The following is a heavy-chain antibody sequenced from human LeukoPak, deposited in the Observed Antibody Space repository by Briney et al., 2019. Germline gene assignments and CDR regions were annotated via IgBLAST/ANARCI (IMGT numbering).Heavy chain of an antibody. CDR1: GGTISSYY. D-gene: IGHD1-14*01. CDR3: ARETAITERAFDY. Sequence: WETLSLTCTYSGGTISSYYWSWIRQPPGKGLEWIGYIYYSWNTIYNPSLKGRVTISVDTSNNQFSLKLSSVTAADTAVYYCARETAITERAFDYWGQGTLVTVSS. V-gene: IGHV4-59*01. J-gene: IGHJ4*02. CDR2: IYYSWNT.